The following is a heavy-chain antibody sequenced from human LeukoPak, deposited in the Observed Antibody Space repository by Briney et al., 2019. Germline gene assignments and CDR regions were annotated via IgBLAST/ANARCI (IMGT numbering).Heavy chain of an antibody. V-gene: IGHV4-59*08. CDR2: IYYSGST. D-gene: IGHD5-12*01. Sequence: SETLSLTCTVSGGSISSYYWSWIRQPPGKGLEWIGYIYYSGSTNYSPSLKSRVTISVDTSKNQFSLKLSSVTAADTAVYYCASGGTRVATISYYYYGMDVWGQGTTVTVSS. J-gene: IGHJ6*02. CDR1: GGSISSYY. CDR3: ASGGTRVATISYYYYGMDV.